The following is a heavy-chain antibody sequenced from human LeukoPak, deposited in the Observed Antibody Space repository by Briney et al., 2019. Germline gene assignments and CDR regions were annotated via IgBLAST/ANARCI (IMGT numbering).Heavy chain of an antibody. V-gene: IGHV3-21*01. CDR1: GFTFSSYS. CDR3: ARGYSSKLDY. CDR2: ISSSSSYI. D-gene: IGHD6-13*01. J-gene: IGHJ4*02. Sequence: SGGSLRLSCAASGFTFSSYSMNWVRQAPGKGLEWVSSISSSSSYIYYADSVKGRFTISRDNAKNSLYLQMNSLRDEDTTVYYCARGYSSKLDYWGQGTLVTVSS.